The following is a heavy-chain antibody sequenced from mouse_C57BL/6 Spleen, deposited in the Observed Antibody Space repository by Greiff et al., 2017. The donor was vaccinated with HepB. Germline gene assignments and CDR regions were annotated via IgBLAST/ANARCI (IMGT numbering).Heavy chain of an antibody. Sequence: VQLQQSGPGLVAPSQSLSITCTVSGFSLTSYAISWVRQPPGKGLEWLGVIWTGVGTNYNSALKSRRSISKDNSKSQVFLKMNSLQTDDTARYYCARNRDSHWYFDVWGTGTTVTVSS. CDR3: ARNRDSHWYFDV. CDR1: GFSLTSYA. V-gene: IGHV2-9-1*01. CDR2: IWTGVGT. J-gene: IGHJ1*03. D-gene: IGHD2-12*01.